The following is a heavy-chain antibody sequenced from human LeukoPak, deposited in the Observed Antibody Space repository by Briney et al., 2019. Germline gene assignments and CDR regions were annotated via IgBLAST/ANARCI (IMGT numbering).Heavy chain of an antibody. CDR3: ARDRYPTYYYGSGSYNYYYGMDV. CDR1: GFTFSSYG. Sequence: GGSLRLSCVASGFTFSSYGMHWVRQAPGKGLEWVAVISYDGSNKYYADSVKGRFTISRDNSKNTLYLQMNSLRAEDTAVYYCARDRYPTYYYGSGSYNYYYGMDVWGQGTTVTVSS. J-gene: IGHJ6*02. D-gene: IGHD3-10*01. CDR2: ISYDGSNK. V-gene: IGHV3-30*03.